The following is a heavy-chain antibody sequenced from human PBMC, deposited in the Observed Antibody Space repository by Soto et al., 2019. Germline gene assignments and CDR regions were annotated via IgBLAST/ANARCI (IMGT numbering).Heavy chain of an antibody. CDR2: IGTAGDT. Sequence: EVQLVESGGGLVQPGGSLRLSCAASGFTFSSYDMHWVRQATGKGLEWVSAIGTAGDTYYPGSVKGRFTISRENAKNSSYLQMNSLRAGDTAVYYCARGYGDPNWFDPWGQGTLVTVSS. CDR1: GFTFSSYD. D-gene: IGHD4-17*01. J-gene: IGHJ5*02. CDR3: ARGYGDPNWFDP. V-gene: IGHV3-13*04.